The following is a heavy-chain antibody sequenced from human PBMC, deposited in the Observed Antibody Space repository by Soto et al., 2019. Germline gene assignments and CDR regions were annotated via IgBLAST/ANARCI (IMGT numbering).Heavy chain of an antibody. CDR3: AGGRDTLVRGVXNWFDP. Sequence: SETLSLTCAVYGGSFSGYYWNWLRQPPGEGLEWIGKIDQSGSTNYTPSLKIRVTMSVDTSRSQFSLKLTSVTAMDTAVYYCAGGRDTLVRGVXNWFDPWGQGTLVTVS. CDR1: GGSFSGYY. V-gene: IGHV4-34*01. CDR2: IDQSGST. J-gene: IGHJ5*02. D-gene: IGHD3-10*01.